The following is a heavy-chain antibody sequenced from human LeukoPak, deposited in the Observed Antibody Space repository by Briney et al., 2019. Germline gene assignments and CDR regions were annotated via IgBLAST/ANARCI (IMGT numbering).Heavy chain of an antibody. CDR2: INPNSGGT. D-gene: IGHD3-16*01. J-gene: IGHJ2*01. CDR3: ARGFDWYFDL. Sequence: ASVKVSCKASGGTFSNYAFSWVRQAPGQGLEWMGWINPNSGGTNYAQRFQGRVTMTRDTSISTAYMELSRLRSDDTAVYYCARGFDWYFDLWGRGTLVTVSS. V-gene: IGHV1-2*02. CDR1: GGTFSNYA.